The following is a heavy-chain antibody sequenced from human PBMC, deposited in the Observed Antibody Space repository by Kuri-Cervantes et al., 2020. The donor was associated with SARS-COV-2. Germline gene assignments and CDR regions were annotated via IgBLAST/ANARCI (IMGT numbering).Heavy chain of an antibody. CDR2: IYHSGST. CDR3: ARIVGNDAFDI. D-gene: IGHD2-21*01. V-gene: IGHV4-38-2*02. J-gene: IGHJ3*02. CDR1: GGSISGYY. Sequence: SETLSLTCTVSGGSISGYYWSWIRQPPGKGLEWIGSIYHSGSTYYNPSLKSRVTISVDTSKNQFSLKLSSVTAADTAVYYCARIVGNDAFDIWGQGTMVTVSS.